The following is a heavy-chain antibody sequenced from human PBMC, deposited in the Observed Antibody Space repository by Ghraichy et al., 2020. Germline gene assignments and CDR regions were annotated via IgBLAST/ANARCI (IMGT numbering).Heavy chain of an antibody. CDR3: ARRPTQKNFDY. CDR2: INHSGTT. J-gene: IGHJ4*02. CDR1: VESFSGYY. V-gene: IGHV4-34*01. Sequence: SETLSLTCAVYVESFSGYYWSWIRQPPGKGLEWIGEINHSGTTNYNPSLKSRVTISVDTSKNQFSLKLSSVTAADTAVYYCARRPTQKNFDYWGQGTLVTVSS.